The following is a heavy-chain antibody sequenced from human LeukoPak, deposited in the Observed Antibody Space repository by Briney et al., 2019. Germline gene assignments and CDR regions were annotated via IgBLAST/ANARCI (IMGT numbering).Heavy chain of an antibody. Sequence: GGSLRLSCAAFGFTFSSYTMNWVRRAPGKGLEWVSSISSSGSYIYYADSLKGRFTISRDNAKNSLYLQMNSLRAEDTAVYYCARPGYSGYIIGYYFDYWGQGTLVTVSS. CDR3: ARPGYSGYIIGYYFDY. D-gene: IGHD5-12*01. CDR1: GFTFSSYT. CDR2: ISSSGSYI. J-gene: IGHJ4*02. V-gene: IGHV3-21*01.